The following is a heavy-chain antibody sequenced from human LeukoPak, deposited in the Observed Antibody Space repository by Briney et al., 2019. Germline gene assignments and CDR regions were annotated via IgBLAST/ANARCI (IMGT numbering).Heavy chain of an antibody. CDR2: ISGSGST. D-gene: IGHD6-19*01. CDR3: AKGTLRIAVAGTVDY. J-gene: IGHJ4*02. V-gene: IGHV3-23*01. CDR1: GFTFSSYA. Sequence: GGSLRLSCAASGFTFSSYAMSWVRQAPGKGLEWVSAISGSGSTYYADSVKGRFTFSRDNSKNTLYLQMNSLRAEDTAVYYCAKGTLRIAVAGTVDYWGQGTLVTVSS.